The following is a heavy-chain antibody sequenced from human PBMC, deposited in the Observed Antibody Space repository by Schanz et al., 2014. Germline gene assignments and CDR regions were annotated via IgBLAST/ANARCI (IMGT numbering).Heavy chain of an antibody. CDR1: GFTFGTFW. J-gene: IGHJ4*02. V-gene: IGHV3-7*01. D-gene: IGHD3-22*01. CDR3: ARDKGGYYPFDY. CDR2: INQDGSDK. Sequence: EVYLVESGGGLLQPGGSLRLSCAASGFTFGTFWMSWVRQAPGKGLEWVANINQDGSDKSYVDSVKGRFTISRDNAKNSLYLQMNSLRAEDTAVYYCARDKGGYYPFDYWGQGSLVTVSS.